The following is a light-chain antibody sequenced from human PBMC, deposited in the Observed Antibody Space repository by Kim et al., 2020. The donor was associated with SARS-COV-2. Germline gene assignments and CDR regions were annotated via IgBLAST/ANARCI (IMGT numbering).Light chain of an antibody. Sequence: WSPRERPTPSCRASQSVSSYLAWYQQKPGQAPRLLIYDASNRATGIPARFSGSGSGTDFTRTISSLEPEDFAVYYCQQRSNWPPTFGGGTKVDIK. J-gene: IGKJ4*01. CDR1: QSVSSY. CDR2: DAS. V-gene: IGKV3-11*01. CDR3: QQRSNWPPT.